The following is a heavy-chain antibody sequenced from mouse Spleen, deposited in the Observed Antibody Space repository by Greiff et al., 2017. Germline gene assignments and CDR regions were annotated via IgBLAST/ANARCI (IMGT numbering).Heavy chain of an antibody. J-gene: IGHJ4*01. V-gene: IGHV1-36*01. CDR1: GFTFTDYY. CDR3: ARHYYYDGSPYAMDY. D-gene: IGHD1-1*01. CDR2: VYPYNGGT. Sequence: EVKLQESGPVLVKPGPSVKISCKASGFTFTDYYMHWVKQSHGKSLEWIGLVYPYNGGTSYNQKFKGKATLTVDTSSSTAYMELNSLTSEDSAVYYCARHYYYDGSPYAMDYWGQGTSVTVSS.